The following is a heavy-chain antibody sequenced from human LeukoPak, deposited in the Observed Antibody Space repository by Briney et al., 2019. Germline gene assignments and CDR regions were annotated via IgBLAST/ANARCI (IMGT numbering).Heavy chain of an antibody. CDR1: GFTFDDYG. J-gene: IGHJ6*03. Sequence: PGGSLRLSCAASGFTFDDYGMSWVRQAPGKGLEWVSGINWNGGSTGYADSVKGRFTISRDNAKNSLYLQMNSLRAEDTALYYCARWMSVAAAGTPYYYYMDVWDKGTTVTVSS. D-gene: IGHD6-13*01. CDR2: INWNGGST. V-gene: IGHV3-20*04. CDR3: ARWMSVAAAGTPYYYYMDV.